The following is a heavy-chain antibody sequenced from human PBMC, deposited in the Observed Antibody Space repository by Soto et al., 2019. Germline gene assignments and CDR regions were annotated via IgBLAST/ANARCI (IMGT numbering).Heavy chain of an antibody. CDR1: GGTFSSYA. Sequence: ASVKVSCKASGGTFSSYAISWVRQAPGQGLEWMGGIIPIFGTANYAQKFQGRVTITADESTSTAYMELSSLRSEDTAVYYCARYLNYGSGSYTLSPWGQGTLVTVSS. CDR3: ARYLNYGSGSYTLSP. J-gene: IGHJ5*02. CDR2: IIPIFGTA. V-gene: IGHV1-69*13. D-gene: IGHD3-10*01.